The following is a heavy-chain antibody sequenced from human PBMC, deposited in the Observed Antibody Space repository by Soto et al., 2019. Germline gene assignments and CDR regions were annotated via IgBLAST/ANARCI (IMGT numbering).Heavy chain of an antibody. Sequence: PSETLSLTCAVSGVLISGGGYFWTWMRQPPGKGLEWIGYMYHSGIPLYNPSLKSRATISIDPSKNQFSLNLASVTAADTAVYYCAREGTKAYFEIDPWGQGTLVTVSS. V-gene: IGHV4-30-2*01. CDR1: GVLISGGGYF. CDR2: MYHSGIP. D-gene: IGHD1-26*01. CDR3: AREGTKAYFEIDP. J-gene: IGHJ5*02.